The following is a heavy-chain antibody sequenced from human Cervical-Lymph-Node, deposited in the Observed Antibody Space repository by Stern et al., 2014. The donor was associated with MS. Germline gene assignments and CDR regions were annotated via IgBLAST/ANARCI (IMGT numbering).Heavy chain of an antibody. D-gene: IGHD1-26*01. J-gene: IGHJ6*02. CDR3: ATISGYYYGMDV. CDR1: GYTLTELS. Sequence: QVQLVQSGAEVKKPGASVKVSCKVSGYTLTELSMHWVRQAPGKGLEWMGGFDPEDGETIYAQKFQGRVTLTEDTSTDTGYMELSSLRSEDTAVYFCATISGYYYGMDVCGQGTTVTVSS. CDR2: FDPEDGET. V-gene: IGHV1-24*01.